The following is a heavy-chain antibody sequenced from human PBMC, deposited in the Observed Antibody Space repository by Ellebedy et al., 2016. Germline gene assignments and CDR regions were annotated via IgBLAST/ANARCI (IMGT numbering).Heavy chain of an antibody. CDR1: GFTFSNYA. CDR3: TRGGLDNSFDV. CDR2: ISGRDGNT. V-gene: IGHV3-23*01. D-gene: IGHD3-16*01. J-gene: IGHJ3*01. Sequence: GGSLRLXXVASGFTFSNYAMSWVRQAPGKGLEWVSTISGRDGNTYYTDSVKGRFTISRDNAKNSVYLQMNSLRDEDTAVYYCTRGGLDNSFDVWGQGTMVTVSS.